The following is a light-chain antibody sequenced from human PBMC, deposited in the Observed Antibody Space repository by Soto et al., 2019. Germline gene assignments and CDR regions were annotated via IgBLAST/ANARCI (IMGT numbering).Light chain of an antibody. CDR3: QHLNSYPRALA. V-gene: IGKV1-9*01. CDR2: AAS. Sequence: DIQLTQSPSFLSASVGDRVTITCRASQGIRTFLAWYQQKLGEAPKLLIYAASTLQSGVSLRFSGSGSGTELTLTISSLQPEDVATYYCQHLNSYPRALAFGGGTKVEI. J-gene: IGKJ4*01. CDR1: QGIRTF.